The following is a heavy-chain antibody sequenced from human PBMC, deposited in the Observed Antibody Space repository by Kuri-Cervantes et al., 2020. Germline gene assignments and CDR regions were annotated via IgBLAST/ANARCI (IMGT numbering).Heavy chain of an antibody. V-gene: IGHV3-30*02. CDR1: GFTFSDCG. Sequence: LSLTCAASGFTFSDCGMHWVRQAPGKGLEWVAFIRYNGSNKYYVDSVKGRFSISRDNTKNTLYLQMNSLRGEDTAVYYCAKETDSGSYHDYWGQGTLVTVSS. CDR3: AKETDSGSYHDY. CDR2: IRYNGSNK. J-gene: IGHJ4*02. D-gene: IGHD1-26*01.